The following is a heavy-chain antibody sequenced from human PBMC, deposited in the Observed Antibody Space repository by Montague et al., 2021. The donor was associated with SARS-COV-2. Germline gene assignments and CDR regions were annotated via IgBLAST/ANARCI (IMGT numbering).Heavy chain of an antibody. CDR1: GDSIRSYH. J-gene: IGHJ6*02. V-gene: IGHV4-59*12. CDR2: ISDSGRT. CDR3: ASGIYPSGSYYNRYYYGLNI. D-gene: IGHD3-10*01. Sequence: SETLSLTCTVSGDSIRSYHWTWIRQPPGKGLEWIGRISDSGRTIYNPSLKSRVTISVDTSKNQFSLKMTSVTAADTATYYCASGIYPSGSYYNRYYYGLNIWGPGTTVIVSS.